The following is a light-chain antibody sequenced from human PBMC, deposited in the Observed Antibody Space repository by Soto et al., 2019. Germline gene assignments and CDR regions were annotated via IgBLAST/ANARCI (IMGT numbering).Light chain of an antibody. CDR1: SSDIGGYNF. J-gene: IGLJ1*01. CDR2: KVS. CDR3: SSYTSSSTPLYV. Sequence: QSALTQPASVSGSPGQSITIPCTGTSSDIGGYNFVSWYQQHPGRAPTLVIYKVSDRPSGVSSRFSASKSGNTASLTISGLQAEDEADYYCSSYTSSSTPLYVFGTGTKVTVL. V-gene: IGLV2-14*01.